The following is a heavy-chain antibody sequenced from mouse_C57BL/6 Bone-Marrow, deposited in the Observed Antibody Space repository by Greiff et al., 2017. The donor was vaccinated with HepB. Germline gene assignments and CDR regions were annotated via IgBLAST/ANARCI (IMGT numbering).Heavy chain of an antibody. J-gene: IGHJ4*01. V-gene: IGHV7-3*01. Sequence: EVMLVESGGGLVQPGGSLSLSCAASGFTFTDYYMSWVRQPPGKALEWLGFIRNKANGYTTEYSASLKGRFTISRDNSQSILYLQMNALRAEDSATYYCASHYYGSSYAMDYWGQGTSVTVSS. CDR1: GFTFTDYY. CDR2: IRNKANGYTT. D-gene: IGHD1-1*01. CDR3: ASHYYGSSYAMDY.